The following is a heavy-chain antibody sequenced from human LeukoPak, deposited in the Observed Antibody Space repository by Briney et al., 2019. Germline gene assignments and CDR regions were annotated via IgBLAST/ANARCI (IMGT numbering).Heavy chain of an antibody. V-gene: IGHV5-51*01. CDR3: ARGVVGADDYIYGMDV. D-gene: IGHD1-26*01. J-gene: IGHJ6*02. CDR2: IYPGNPET. Sequence: GESLKITCKGSGYSFTSHWIAWVRQMPGKGLEWMGIIYPGNPETRYSPSFQGQVTMSADKSIRTAYLQWSSLKASDTAIYYCARGVVGADDYIYGMDVWGQGTTVTVSS. CDR1: GYSFTSHW.